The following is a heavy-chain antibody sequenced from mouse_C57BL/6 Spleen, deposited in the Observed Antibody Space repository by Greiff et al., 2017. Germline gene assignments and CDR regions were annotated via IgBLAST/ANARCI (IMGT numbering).Heavy chain of an antibody. V-gene: IGHV3-6*01. CDR3: ARYDNYFAY. J-gene: IGHJ3*01. CDR1: GYSITSGYC. D-gene: IGHD1-3*01. Sequence: VQLQQSGPGLVKPSQSLSLTCSVTGYSITSGYCWNWIRQFPGNKLEWMGYISYDGSNNYNPSLKNRISITRDTSKNQFFLKLNSVTTEDTATYYCARYDNYFAYWGQGTLVTVSA. CDR2: ISYDGSN.